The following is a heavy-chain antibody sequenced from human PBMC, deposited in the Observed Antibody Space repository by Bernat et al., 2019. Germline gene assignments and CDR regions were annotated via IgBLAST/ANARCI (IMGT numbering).Heavy chain of an antibody. D-gene: IGHD6-13*01. CDR1: GFTFSSYA. CDR2: ISYDGSNK. V-gene: IGHV3-30-3*01. Sequence: QVQLVESGGGVVQPGRSLRLSCAASGFTFSSYAMHWVRQAPGKGLEWVAVISYDGSNKYYADSVKGRFTISRDNSKNTLYLQMNSLRAEDTAVYYCARDRGIAPVGYWGQGTLVTVSS. CDR3: ARDRGIAPVGY. J-gene: IGHJ4*02.